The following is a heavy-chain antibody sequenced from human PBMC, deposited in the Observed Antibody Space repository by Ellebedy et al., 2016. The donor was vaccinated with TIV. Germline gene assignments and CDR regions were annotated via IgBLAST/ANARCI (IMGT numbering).Heavy chain of an antibody. CDR2: SYYNGST. D-gene: IGHD4-23*01. Sequence: SETLSLTCTVSGVFIPSYFWGWIRQPPGKGLEWIGYSYYNGSTTYNPSLKSLVSISVDRSKNQFSLRLSSVTAADTAVYYCERDTEATTGGRDYNYYGMDVWGQGTTVTVSS. J-gene: IGHJ6*02. CDR1: GVFIPSYF. CDR3: ERDTEATTGGRDYNYYGMDV. V-gene: IGHV4-59*12.